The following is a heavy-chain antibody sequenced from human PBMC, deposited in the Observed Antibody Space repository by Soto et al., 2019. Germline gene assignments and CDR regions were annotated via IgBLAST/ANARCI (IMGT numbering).Heavy chain of an antibody. V-gene: IGHV3-13*01. Sequence: EVQVVESGGGLVEPGGSLRLSCAASGFTFSSHDMHWVRQVTGKGLEWVSGIDSAGDTKYAASVKGRFTISRENAKNSLQLQMNSLRAWGAAVYYFARGGVRGVTWNWFDTWGLGTLVTVSS. J-gene: IGHJ5*02. CDR2: IDSAGDT. D-gene: IGHD3-10*01. CDR1: GFTFSSHD. CDR3: ARGGVRGVTWNWFDT.